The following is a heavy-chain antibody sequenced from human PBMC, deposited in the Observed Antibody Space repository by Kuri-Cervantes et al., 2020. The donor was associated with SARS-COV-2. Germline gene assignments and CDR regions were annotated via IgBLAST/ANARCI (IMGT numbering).Heavy chain of an antibody. V-gene: IGHV3-11*04. D-gene: IGHD3-16*01. J-gene: IGHJ5*01. CDR1: GFTFSDYY. Sequence: LSLTCAASGFTFSDYYMSWIRQAPGKGLEWVSYISSSGSTISYADSVKGRFTISRGNAEDSLYLQMSSLRAEDTAFYYCVRDLNWAFDFWGQGTLVTVSS. CDR3: VRDLNWAFDF. CDR2: ISSSGSTI.